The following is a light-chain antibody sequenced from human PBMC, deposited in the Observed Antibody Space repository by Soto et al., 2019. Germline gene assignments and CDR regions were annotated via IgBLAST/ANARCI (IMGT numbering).Light chain of an antibody. CDR3: AAWDDSLEGVL. J-gene: IGLJ2*01. Sequence: QPVLTQPPSASGTPGQRVTISCSGSTSNIGSNTVNWYQQLPATAPKLLIYSNNQRPSGVPDRFSGSKSGTSASLAISGLQSEDEADYYCAAWDDSLEGVLFGGGTKLTVL. CDR2: SNN. CDR1: TSNIGSNT. V-gene: IGLV1-44*01.